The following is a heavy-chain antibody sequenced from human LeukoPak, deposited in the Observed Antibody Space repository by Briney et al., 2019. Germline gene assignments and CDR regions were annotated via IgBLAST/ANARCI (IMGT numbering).Heavy chain of an antibody. J-gene: IGHJ4*02. V-gene: IGHV3-23*01. D-gene: IGHD1-26*01. Sequence: GGSLRLSCAASGFTFSSYGMSWVRQAPGKGLEWVSAISGSGGSTYYADSVKGRFTISRDNSKNTLYLQMNSLRAEDTAVYYCARSRGSYPTASFDYWGQGTLVTVSS. CDR2: ISGSGGST. CDR1: GFTFSSYG. CDR3: ARSRGSYPTASFDY.